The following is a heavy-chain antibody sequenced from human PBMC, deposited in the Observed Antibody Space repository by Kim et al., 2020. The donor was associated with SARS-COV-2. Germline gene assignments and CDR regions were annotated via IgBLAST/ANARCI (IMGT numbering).Heavy chain of an antibody. V-gene: IGHV1-8*01. CDR2: MNPNSGNT. CDR1: GYTFTSYD. CDR3: ARDVLEYISSSLDRCFDP. D-gene: IGHD6-6*01. Sequence: ASVKVSCKASGYTFTSYDINWVRQATGQGLEWMEWMNPNSGNTGYAQKFQGRVTMTRNTSISTAYMELSSLRSEDTAVYYCARDVLEYISSSLDRCFDPWGQGTLVTVSS. J-gene: IGHJ5*02.